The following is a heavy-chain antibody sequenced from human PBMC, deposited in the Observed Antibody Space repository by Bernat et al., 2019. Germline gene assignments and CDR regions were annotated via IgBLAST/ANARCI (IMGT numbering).Heavy chain of an antibody. CDR2: INPNSGGT. CDR3: ARDREGYGDPDAFDI. Sequence: QVQLVQSGAEVKKPGASVKVSCKASGYTFTGYYMHWVRQAPGQGLEWMGRINPNSGGTNYAQKFQGRVTMTRDTSISTAYMELSRLRSDDTAMYYCARDREGYGDPDAFDIWGQGTMVTVSS. CDR1: GYTFTGYY. D-gene: IGHD4-17*01. J-gene: IGHJ3*02. V-gene: IGHV1-2*06.